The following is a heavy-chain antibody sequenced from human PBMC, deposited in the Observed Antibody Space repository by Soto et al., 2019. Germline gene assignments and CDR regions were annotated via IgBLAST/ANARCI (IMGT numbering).Heavy chain of an antibody. CDR2: TYYRSKRYY. CDR1: GDSVSSNSAG. Sequence: SQTLSLTCAITGDSVSSNSAGWSWVRQSPSRGLEWLGRTYYRSKRYYEYAVSVRGRITIKPDTSKNQYSLQLNAVTPEDTAVYFCARGEQYSGRIFDYWGQGTRVTVPS. CDR3: ARGEQYSGRIFDY. V-gene: IGHV6-1*01. D-gene: IGHD1-26*01. J-gene: IGHJ4*01.